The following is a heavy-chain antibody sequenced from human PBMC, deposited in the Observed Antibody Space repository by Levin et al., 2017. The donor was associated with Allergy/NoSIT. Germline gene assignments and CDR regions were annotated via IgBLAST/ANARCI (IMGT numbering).Heavy chain of an antibody. CDR2: IATAGDT. CDR3: ASAGGYGHSGIDY. CDR1: GFTFSSYD. D-gene: IGHD4-17*01. V-gene: IGHV3-13*04. J-gene: IGHJ4*02. Sequence: GGSLRLSCAASGFTFSSYDMHWVRQATGKGLEWVSAIATAGDTYYSGSVKGRFTISRENAKNSLYLQMNSLRAGDTAVYYCASAGGYGHSGIDYWGQGTLVTVSS.